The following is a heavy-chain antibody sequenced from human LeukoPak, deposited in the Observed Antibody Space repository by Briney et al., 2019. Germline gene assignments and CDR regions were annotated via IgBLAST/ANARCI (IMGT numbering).Heavy chain of an antibody. D-gene: IGHD3-22*01. J-gene: IGHJ1*01. CDR3: ARHTNYDSSGYPFQH. CDR1: GGTFSSYA. CDR2: IIPIFGTA. Sequence: GASVKVSCKASGGTFSSYAISWVRQAPGQGLEWMARIIPIFGTANYAQKFQGRVTITTDESTSTAYMELSSLRSEDTAVYYCARHTNYDSSGYPFQHWGQGTLVTVSS. V-gene: IGHV1-69*05.